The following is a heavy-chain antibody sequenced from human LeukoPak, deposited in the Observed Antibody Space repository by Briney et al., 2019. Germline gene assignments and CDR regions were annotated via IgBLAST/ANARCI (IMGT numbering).Heavy chain of an antibody. CDR3: ARPDLSNYYDSSGQVDY. CDR2: ISSSSSYI. Sequence: PGGSLRLSCAASGFTFSSYAMSWVRQAPGKGLEWVSSISSSSSYIYYADSVKGRFTISRDNAKNSLYLQMNSLRAEDTAVYYCARPDLSNYYDSSGQVDYWGQGTLVTVSS. V-gene: IGHV3-21*01. CDR1: GFTFSSYA. D-gene: IGHD3-22*01. J-gene: IGHJ4*02.